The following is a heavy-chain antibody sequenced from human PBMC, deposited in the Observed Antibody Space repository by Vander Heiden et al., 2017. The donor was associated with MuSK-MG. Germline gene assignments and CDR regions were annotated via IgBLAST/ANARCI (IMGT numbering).Heavy chain of an antibody. CDR1: GGSISSLNYY. Sequence: QLQLQESGPGLVKPLETLSLTCTVSGGSISSLNYYWAWIRQPPGKRLEWIGSIYYSGTTYYNPSLNSRLTISVDTSKNQFSLNLSSVTAADTALYYCARTDTTGYYPYWGQGTLVTVSS. J-gene: IGHJ4*02. CDR2: IYYSGTT. V-gene: IGHV4-39*01. CDR3: ARTDTTGYYPY. D-gene: IGHD3-22*01.